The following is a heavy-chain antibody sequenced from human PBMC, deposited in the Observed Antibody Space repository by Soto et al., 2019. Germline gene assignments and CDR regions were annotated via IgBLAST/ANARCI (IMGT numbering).Heavy chain of an antibody. D-gene: IGHD3-9*01. CDR2: INHSGST. Sequence: SETLSLTCAVYGGSFSGYYWSWIRQPPGKGLEWIGEINHSGSTNYNPSLKSRVTISVDTSKNQFSLKLSSVTAADTAVYYCARGQNLPRYFDRKNNWLDPWGQGTLVT. J-gene: IGHJ5*02. CDR3: ARGQNLPRYFDRKNNWLDP. V-gene: IGHV4-34*01. CDR1: GGSFSGYY.